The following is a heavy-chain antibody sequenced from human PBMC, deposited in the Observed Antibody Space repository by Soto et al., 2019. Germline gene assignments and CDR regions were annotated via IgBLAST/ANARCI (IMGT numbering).Heavy chain of an antibody. Sequence: LILSCAVAGFTFDDNAIHWVRQAPEKGLDGVSGINWKSDIGYADSVKGRFTISRDNAENSLYLQMNSLRAEDTALYYCAISQDRGGRTTFIYWGQGTQVTVSS. CDR1: GFTFDDNA. V-gene: IGHV3-9*01. CDR2: INWKSDI. J-gene: IGHJ4*02. CDR3: AISQDRGGRTTFIY. D-gene: IGHD3-16*01.